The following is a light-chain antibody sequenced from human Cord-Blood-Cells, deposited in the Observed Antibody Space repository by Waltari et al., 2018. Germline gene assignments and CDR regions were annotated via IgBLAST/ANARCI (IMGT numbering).Light chain of an antibody. V-gene: IGLV2-23*01. J-gene: IGLJ3*02. Sequence: ISCTGTSSDVGSYNLVSWYQQHPGKAPKLMIYEGSKRPSGVSNRFSGSKSGNTASLTISGLQAEDEADYYCCSYAGSSNWVFGGGTKLTVL. CDR3: CSYAGSSNWV. CDR2: EGS. CDR1: SSDVGSYNL.